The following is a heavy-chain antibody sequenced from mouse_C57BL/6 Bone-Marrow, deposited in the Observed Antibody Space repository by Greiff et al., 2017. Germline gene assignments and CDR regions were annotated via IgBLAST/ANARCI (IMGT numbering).Heavy chain of an antibody. Sequence: VQLQQSGPELVKPGASVKIPCKASGYTFTAYNMDWVQQSHGKSLEWIGDINPNNGGTIYNQKFKGNATLTVDKSSSTAYMERLILTSEDTAVYYCARWATPVSYSMDYWGQGTSGTVSS. V-gene: IGHV1-18*01. D-gene: IGHD3-1*01. J-gene: IGHJ4*01. CDR1: GYTFTAYN. CDR2: INPNNGGT. CDR3: ARWATPVSYSMDY.